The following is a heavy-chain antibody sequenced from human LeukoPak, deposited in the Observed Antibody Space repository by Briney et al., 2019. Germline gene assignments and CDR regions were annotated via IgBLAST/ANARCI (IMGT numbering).Heavy chain of an antibody. V-gene: IGHV1-69*05. D-gene: IGHD6-13*01. CDR2: IITIFGTA. CDR1: GGTFSSYA. CDR3: AREGQQLVVYYFDY. J-gene: IGHJ4*02. Sequence: ASVKVSCKASGGTFSSYAISWVRQAPGQGLEWMGRIITIFGTANYAQKFQGRVTITTDESTSTAYMELSSLRSEDTAVYYCAREGQQLVVYYFDYWGQGTLVTVSS.